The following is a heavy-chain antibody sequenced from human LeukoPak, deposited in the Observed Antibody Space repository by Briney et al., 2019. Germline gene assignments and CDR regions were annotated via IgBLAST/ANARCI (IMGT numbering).Heavy chain of an antibody. Sequence: SETLSLTCAVYGGSFSGYYWSWIRQPPGKGLEWIGEINHSGSTNYNPSLKSRVTISVDTSKNQFSLKLSSVTAADTAVHYCARGLSSSSWSHYWRQGTLVTVSS. V-gene: IGHV4-34*01. CDR2: INHSGST. CDR1: GGSFSGYY. CDR3: ARGLSSSSWSHY. J-gene: IGHJ4*02. D-gene: IGHD6-13*01.